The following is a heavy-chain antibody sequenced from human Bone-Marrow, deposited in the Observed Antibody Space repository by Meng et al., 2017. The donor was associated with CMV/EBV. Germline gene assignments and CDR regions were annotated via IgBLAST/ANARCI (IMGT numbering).Heavy chain of an antibody. J-gene: IGHJ6*02. CDR1: GYTFSNYG. V-gene: IGHV1-18*01. Sequence: ASVKVSCKASGYTFSNYGSSWVRQAPGQGLEWMGWIIAYNGNTNYVQKFQGRVTMTRDTSTSTVNMALSSLRSEDTAVYYCARALRRLQLVLKVYYSYGMDVWGQGTTVTVSS. D-gene: IGHD6-13*01. CDR2: IIAYNGNT. CDR3: ARALRRLQLVLKVYYSYGMDV.